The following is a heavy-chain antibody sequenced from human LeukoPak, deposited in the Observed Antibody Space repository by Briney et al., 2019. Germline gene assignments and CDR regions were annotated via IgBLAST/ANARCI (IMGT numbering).Heavy chain of an antibody. J-gene: IGHJ5*02. CDR1: VYTFTSYG. CDR2: ISAYNGNT. Sequence: GASVKVSCTASVYTFTSYGISWVRQAPGQGLEWMGWISAYNGNTNYAQKLQGRVTMTTDTSTSTAYMELRSLRSDDTAVYYCARSPRLGVLNWFDPWGQGTLVTVSS. CDR3: ARSPRLGVLNWFDP. V-gene: IGHV1-18*01. D-gene: IGHD3-22*01.